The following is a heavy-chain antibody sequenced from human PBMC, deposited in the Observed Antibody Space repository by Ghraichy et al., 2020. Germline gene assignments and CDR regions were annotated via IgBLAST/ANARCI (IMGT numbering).Heavy chain of an antibody. Sequence: GESLNISCAASGFTFSSYAMHWVRQAPGKGLEWVAVISYDGSNKYYADSVKGRFTISRDNSKNTLYLQMNSLRAEDTAVYYCARDRVTMIVVGDFQHWGQGTLVTVSS. CDR3: ARDRVTMIVVGDFQH. CDR1: GFTFSSYA. J-gene: IGHJ1*01. CDR2: ISYDGSNK. V-gene: IGHV3-30*04. D-gene: IGHD3-22*01.